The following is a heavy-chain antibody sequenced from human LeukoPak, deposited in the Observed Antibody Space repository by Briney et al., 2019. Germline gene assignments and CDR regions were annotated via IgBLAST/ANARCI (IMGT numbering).Heavy chain of an antibody. J-gene: IGHJ4*02. CDR2: IYYSGST. Sequence: PSETLSLTCTVSGGSVSSSSYYWGWIRQPPGEGLEWIGSIYYSGSTYYNPSLKSRVTISVDTSKNQFSLKLSSVTAADTAMYYCARGYYHFPNGYSSFYFDYWGPGILVTVSS. D-gene: IGHD3-3*01. CDR1: GGSVSSSSYY. CDR3: ARGYYHFPNGYSSFYFDY. V-gene: IGHV4-39*07.